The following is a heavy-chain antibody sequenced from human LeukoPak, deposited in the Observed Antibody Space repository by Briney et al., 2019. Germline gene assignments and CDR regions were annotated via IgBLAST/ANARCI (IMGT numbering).Heavy chain of an antibody. CDR1: GGSFSGYY. Sequence: PSETLSLTCAVYGGSFSGYYWNWIRQPPGKGLEWIGEINHSGSTNYNPSLKSRVAISVDTSRNQFSLRLSSVTAADTAVYYCARGQRITMTDWGQGTLVTVSS. D-gene: IGHD3-22*01. CDR2: INHSGST. CDR3: ARGQRITMTD. J-gene: IGHJ4*02. V-gene: IGHV4-34*01.